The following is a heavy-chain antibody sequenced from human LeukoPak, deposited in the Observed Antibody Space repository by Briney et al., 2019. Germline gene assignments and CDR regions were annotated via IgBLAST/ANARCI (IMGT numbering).Heavy chain of an antibody. CDR1: GYTFTSYG. J-gene: IGHJ6*02. V-gene: IGHV1-18*01. CDR2: ISAYNGNT. CDR3: ARVFTPITGTTSYYYGMDV. D-gene: IGHD1-7*01. Sequence: ASVKVSCTASGYTFTSYGISWVRQAPGQGLEWMGWISAYNGNTNYAQKLQGRVTMTTDTSTSTAYMELRSLRSDDTAVYCCARVFTPITGTTSYYYGMDVWGQGTTVTVSS.